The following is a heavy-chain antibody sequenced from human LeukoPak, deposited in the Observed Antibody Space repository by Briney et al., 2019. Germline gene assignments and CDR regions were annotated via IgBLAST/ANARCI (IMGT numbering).Heavy chain of an antibody. CDR2: IYYSGST. Sequence: SETLSLTCTVSGGPVSSGSYYWSWIRQPPGKGLEWIGYIYYSGSTNYNPSLKSRVTISVDTSKNQFSLKLSSVTAADTAVYYCALVPAATNNYYFDYWGQGTLVTVSS. D-gene: IGHD2-2*01. J-gene: IGHJ4*02. V-gene: IGHV4-61*01. CDR3: ALVPAATNNYYFDY. CDR1: GGPVSSGSYY.